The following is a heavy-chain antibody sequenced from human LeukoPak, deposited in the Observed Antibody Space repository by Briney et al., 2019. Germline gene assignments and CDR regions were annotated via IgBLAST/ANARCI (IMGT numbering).Heavy chain of an antibody. CDR1: GGSISSSSYN. Sequence: SETLSLTCTVSGGSISSSSYNWVWIRQPPGKGLDWIGTISSSGSTYYNPSLKSRVTISVDTSKNQFSLRLSSVTAADTAVYYCATYYYTGTYNYFDYWGQGTLVTVSS. CDR2: ISSSGST. V-gene: IGHV4-39*01. J-gene: IGHJ4*02. CDR3: ATYYYTGTYNYFDY. D-gene: IGHD1-26*01.